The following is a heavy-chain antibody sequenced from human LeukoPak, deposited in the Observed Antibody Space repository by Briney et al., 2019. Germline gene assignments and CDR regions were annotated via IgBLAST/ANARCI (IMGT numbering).Heavy chain of an antibody. CDR3: AREAYNWNYRYYYYMDV. CDR1: GFTFSSYG. Sequence: GGSLRLSCAASGFTFSSYGMHWVRQAPGKGLEWVSGINWNGGSTGYADSVKGRFTISRDNAKNSLYLQMNSLRAEDTALYYCAREAYNWNYRYYYYMDVWGKGTTVTVSS. D-gene: IGHD1-20*01. J-gene: IGHJ6*03. V-gene: IGHV3-20*04. CDR2: INWNGGST.